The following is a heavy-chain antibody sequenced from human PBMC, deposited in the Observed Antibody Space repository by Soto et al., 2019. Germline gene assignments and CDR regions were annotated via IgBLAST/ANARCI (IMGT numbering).Heavy chain of an antibody. J-gene: IGHJ4*02. Sequence: QVQLVQSGAEVKKPGSSVKVSCKGSGDTFHRHALSWVRQAPGQGLEWMGGIIPMFGTANYAQKFQGRVTITADTSTSTAYMELSSLRFEDKAFYYCAVIGYDLDYWGQGTLVAVSS. CDR2: IIPMFGTA. V-gene: IGHV1-69*06. CDR1: GDTFHRHA. D-gene: IGHD5-12*01. CDR3: AVIGYDLDY.